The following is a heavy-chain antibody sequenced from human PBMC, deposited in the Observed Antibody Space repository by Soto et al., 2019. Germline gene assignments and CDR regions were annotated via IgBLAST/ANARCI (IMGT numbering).Heavy chain of an antibody. CDR3: AQANKNNWLHDGFDS. J-gene: IGHJ3*02. CDR2: IYWDDDK. V-gene: IGHV2-5*02. D-gene: IGHD1-1*01. Sequence: QITLKESGPTLVKPTQTLTLTCTFSGFSLSTSGLGVGWIRQPPGKALEWLGIIYWDDDKPYSPSLRSRFTINNDTAKNQVFLTMTNMAPVDTATYYYAQANKNNWLHDGFDSWGQGTLVTVSS. CDR1: GFSLSTSGLG.